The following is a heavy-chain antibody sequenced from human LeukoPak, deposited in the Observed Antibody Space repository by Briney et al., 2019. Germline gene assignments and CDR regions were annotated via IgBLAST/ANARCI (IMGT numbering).Heavy chain of an antibody. CDR3: AREVAAGTFYYYYYMDV. J-gene: IGHJ6*03. Sequence: GGSLRLSYAVSGFTFSNYRMHWVRQAPGKGLVWVSRINSDDSSTSYADSVKGRFTISRDNAKNTLYLQMNSLRAEDTAVYYCAREVAAGTFYYYYYMDVWGKGTTVTVSS. V-gene: IGHV3-74*01. CDR1: GFTFSNYR. D-gene: IGHD6-13*01. CDR2: INSDDSST.